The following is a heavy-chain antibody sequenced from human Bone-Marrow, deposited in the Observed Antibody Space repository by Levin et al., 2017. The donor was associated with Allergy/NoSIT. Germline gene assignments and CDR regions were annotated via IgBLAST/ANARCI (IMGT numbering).Heavy chain of an antibody. CDR2: IYYSGST. V-gene: IGHV4-39*07. Sequence: SETLSLTCTVSGGSISSSSYYWGWIRQPPGKGLEWIGSIYYSGSTYYNPSLKSRVTISVDTSKNQFSLKLSSVTAADTAVYYCARGAYGVRHAFDIWGQGTMVTVSS. J-gene: IGHJ3*02. D-gene: IGHD2-21*01. CDR3: ARGAYGVRHAFDI. CDR1: GGSISSSSYY.